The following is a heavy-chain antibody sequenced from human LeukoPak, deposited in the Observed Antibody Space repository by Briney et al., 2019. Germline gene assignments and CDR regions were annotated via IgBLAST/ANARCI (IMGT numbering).Heavy chain of an antibody. D-gene: IGHD6-6*01. CDR1: GGSISSYY. J-gene: IGHJ5*02. CDR2: INHSGST. CDR3: ARGESLEYSSSSSWFDP. V-gene: IGHV4-34*01. Sequence: PSETLSLTCTVSGGSISSYYWSWIRQPPGKGLEWIGEINHSGSTNYNPSLKSRVTISVDTSKNQFSLKLSSVTAADTAVYYCARGESLEYSSSSSWFDPWGQGTLVTVSS.